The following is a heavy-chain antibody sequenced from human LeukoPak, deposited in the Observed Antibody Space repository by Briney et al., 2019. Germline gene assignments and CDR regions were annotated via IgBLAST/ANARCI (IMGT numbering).Heavy chain of an antibody. CDR2: ISKDVSDN. V-gene: IGHV3-30*17. CDR1: GFTXNNAW. D-gene: IGHD6-19*01. Sequence: LRLSCAASGFTXNNAWMSWXRXAPGKGGEWVAXISKDVSDNFYAASVKGRFTISRHHSKNTLCLDMNNLRTDDTSVYYCAREGHSSRYCGNFDYCGQGTLVTVSS. J-gene: IGHJ4*02. CDR3: AREGHSSRYCGNFDY.